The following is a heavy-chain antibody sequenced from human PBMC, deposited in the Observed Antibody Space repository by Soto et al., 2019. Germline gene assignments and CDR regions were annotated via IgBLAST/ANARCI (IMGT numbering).Heavy chain of an antibody. V-gene: IGHV2-26*01. D-gene: IGHD5-18*01. CDR1: GFSLSNARMG. CDR3: ARISRDLYSYGPIDY. CDR2: IFSNDEK. Sequence: SGPTLVNPTETLTLTCTVSGFSLSNARMGVSWIRQPPGKALEWLAHIFSNDEKSYSTSLKSRLTISKDTSKSQVVLTMTNMDPVDTATYYCARISRDLYSYGPIDYWGQGTLVTVS. J-gene: IGHJ4*02.